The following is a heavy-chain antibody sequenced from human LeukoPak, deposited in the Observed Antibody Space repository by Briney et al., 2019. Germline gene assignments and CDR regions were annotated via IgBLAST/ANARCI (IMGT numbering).Heavy chain of an antibody. D-gene: IGHD5-18*01. CDR2: ISGTGRST. CDR1: GFTFSSYA. Sequence: GGALRLSCAAPGFTFSSYALSWVRQAPGRGGEGVSAISGTGRSTYYAGCVEGRFTISRDSSKNTPYLQMNSLRAEDTAVYYCAKERWQLWSQFDYWGQGTLVTVSS. J-gene: IGHJ4*02. V-gene: IGHV3-23*01. CDR3: AKERWQLWSQFDY.